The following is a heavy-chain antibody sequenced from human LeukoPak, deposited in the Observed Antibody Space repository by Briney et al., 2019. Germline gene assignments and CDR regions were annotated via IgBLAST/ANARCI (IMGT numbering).Heavy chain of an antibody. Sequence: GGSLRLSCAASGFTFSSYGMHWVRQAPGKGLEWVAYIQYDGSNEQHADSVKGRFSIPRDSSKNILYLQLNSLRAEDTAVYYCAKDRCSNGIGCYYYYMDVWGKGTTVTISS. CDR2: IQYDGSNE. D-gene: IGHD2-8*01. CDR3: AKDRCSNGIGCYYYYMDV. V-gene: IGHV3-30*02. CDR1: GFTFSSYG. J-gene: IGHJ6*03.